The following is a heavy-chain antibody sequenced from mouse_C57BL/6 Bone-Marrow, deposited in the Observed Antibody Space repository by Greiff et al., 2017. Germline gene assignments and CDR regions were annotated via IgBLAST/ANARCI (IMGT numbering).Heavy chain of an antibody. Sequence: EVKVVESGGGLVQPKGSLKLSCAASGFSFNTYAMNWVRQAPGKGLEWVARIRSKSNNYATYYADSVKDRFTISRDDSESMLYLQMNNLKTEDTAMYYCVRLHSFADWGQGTLVTVSA. CDR1: GFSFNTYA. J-gene: IGHJ3*01. V-gene: IGHV10-1*01. CDR2: IRSKSNNYAT. CDR3: VRLHSFAD.